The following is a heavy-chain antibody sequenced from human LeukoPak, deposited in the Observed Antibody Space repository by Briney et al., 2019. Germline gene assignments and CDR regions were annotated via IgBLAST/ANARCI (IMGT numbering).Heavy chain of an antibody. CDR1: GGSISSGGYY. V-gene: IGHV4-31*03. Sequence: SETLSLTCTVSGGSISSGGYYWSWIRQHPGKGLEWIGYINYSGSTYYNPSLKSRVTISVDTSKNQFSLKLSSVTAADTAVYYCARVVPAGNWFDPWGQGTLVTVSS. J-gene: IGHJ5*02. CDR3: ARVVPAGNWFDP. D-gene: IGHD2-2*01. CDR2: INYSGST.